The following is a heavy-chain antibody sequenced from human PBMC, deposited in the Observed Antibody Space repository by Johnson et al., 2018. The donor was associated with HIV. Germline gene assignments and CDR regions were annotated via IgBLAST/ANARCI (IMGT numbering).Heavy chain of an antibody. V-gene: IGHV3-15*01. CDR3: TTFYCGGDCYAFDI. Sequence: VQLLESGGGLVKPGGSLRLSCAASGFTFSNAWMSWVRQAPGKGLEWVGRIKSKTDGGTTDYAAPVKGRFTISRDDSKNTLYLQMNSLKTEDTAVYYCTTFYCGGDCYAFDIWGQGTMVTVSS. CDR1: GFTFSNAW. J-gene: IGHJ3*02. D-gene: IGHD2-21*01. CDR2: IKSKTDGGTT.